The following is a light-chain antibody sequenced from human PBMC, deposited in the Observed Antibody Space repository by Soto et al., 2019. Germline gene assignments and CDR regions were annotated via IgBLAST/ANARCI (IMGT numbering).Light chain of an antibody. Sequence: DIQMTQSPSSLSASVGDRVTITCWASQSISKYLNWYQQKPGQAPNLLIYAASTLQSGVPSRFTGSGSRTDFTLTISSLQPEDFATYYCQQSYSTPPDTFGQGTKLEIK. CDR1: QSISKY. CDR3: QQSYSTPPDT. CDR2: AAS. J-gene: IGKJ2*01. V-gene: IGKV1-39*01.